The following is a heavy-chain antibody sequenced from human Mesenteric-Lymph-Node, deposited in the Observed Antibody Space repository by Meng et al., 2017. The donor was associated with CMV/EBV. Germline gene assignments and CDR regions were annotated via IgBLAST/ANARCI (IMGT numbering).Heavy chain of an antibody. CDR2: VNPSSGAT. V-gene: IGHV1-8*01. D-gene: IGHD3-3*01. J-gene: IGHJ6*02. Sequence: ASVKVSCKASGYPFSSFDINGVRQATGQGLEWVGWVNPSSGATVFAPKFQGRVTMTRDTSITTAYLELSSLRSEDTAVYYCARDGPRLRFLEWLTDGGGMDVWGQGTTVTVSS. CDR1: GYPFSSFD. CDR3: ARDGPRLRFLEWLTDGGGMDV.